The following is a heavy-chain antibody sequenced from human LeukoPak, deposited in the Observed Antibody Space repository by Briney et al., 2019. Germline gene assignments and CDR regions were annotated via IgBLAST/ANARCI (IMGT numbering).Heavy chain of an antibody. CDR2: FDPEDGET. J-gene: IGHJ4*02. CDR1: GYTLTELS. V-gene: IGHV1-24*01. CDR3: ASSLYCDWLLNY. D-gene: IGHD3-9*01. Sequence: ASVKVSCKVSGYTLTELSMHWVRQAPGKGLEWMGGFDPEDGETIYAQKFQGRVTMTEDTSTDTAYMELSSLRSEDTAVYYCASSLYCDWLLNYWGQGTLVTVSS.